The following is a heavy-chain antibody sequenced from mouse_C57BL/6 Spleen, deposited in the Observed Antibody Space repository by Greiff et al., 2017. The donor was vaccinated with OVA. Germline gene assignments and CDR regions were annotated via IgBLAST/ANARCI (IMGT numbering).Heavy chain of an antibody. D-gene: IGHD4-1*01. Sequence: QVQLQQPGAELVKPGASVKMSCKASGYTFTSYWITWVKQRPGQGLEWIGDIYPGSGSTNYNEKFKSKATLTVDTSSSTAYMQLSSLTAEDSAVYYCARYLGPSAYFDYWGQGTTLTVSS. CDR2: IYPGSGST. J-gene: IGHJ2*01. CDR1: GYTFTSYW. CDR3: ARYLGPSAYFDY. V-gene: IGHV1-55*01.